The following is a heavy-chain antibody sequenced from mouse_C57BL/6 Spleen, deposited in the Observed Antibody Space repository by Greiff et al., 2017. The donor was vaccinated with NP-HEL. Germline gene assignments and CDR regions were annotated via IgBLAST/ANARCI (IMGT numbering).Heavy chain of an antibody. V-gene: IGHV1-64*01. CDR1: GYTFTSYW. D-gene: IGHD1-1*01. CDR3: ARMDYGSSVDY. CDR2: IHPNSGST. Sequence: VQLQQPGAELVKPGASVKLSCKASGYTFTSYWMHWVKQRPGQGLEWIGMIHPNSGSTNYNEKFKSKATLTVDKSSSTAYMQLSSLTSEDSAVYYCARMDYGSSVDYWGQGTTLTVSS. J-gene: IGHJ2*01.